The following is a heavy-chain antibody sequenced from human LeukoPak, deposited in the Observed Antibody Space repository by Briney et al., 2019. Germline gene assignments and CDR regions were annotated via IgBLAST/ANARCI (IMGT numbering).Heavy chain of an antibody. Sequence: GGSLRLSCAASGFTFSGSAMHWVRQASGKGLEWVGRIRSKSNSYATAYAASVKGRFTISRDDSKNTAYLQMNSLKTEDTAVYYCTRLPSIPLRGYSGYAVWGQGTLVTVSS. V-gene: IGHV3-73*01. D-gene: IGHD5-12*01. J-gene: IGHJ4*02. CDR2: IRSKSNSYAT. CDR1: GFTFSGSA. CDR3: TRLPSIPLRGYSGYAV.